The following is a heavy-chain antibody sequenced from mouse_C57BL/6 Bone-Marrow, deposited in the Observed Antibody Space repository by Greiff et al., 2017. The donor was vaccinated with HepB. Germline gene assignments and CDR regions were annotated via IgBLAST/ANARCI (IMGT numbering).Heavy chain of an antibody. CDR1: GYSFTSYY. V-gene: IGHV1-66*01. Sequence: QVQLKESGPELVKPGASVKISCKASGYSFTSYYIHWVKQRPGQGLEWIGWIYPGSGNTKYNEKFKGKATLTADTSSSTAYMQLSSLTSEDSAVYYCARGVSYYGSSYNYFDYWGQGTTLTVSS. CDR3: ARGVSYYGSSYNYFDY. J-gene: IGHJ2*01. D-gene: IGHD1-1*01. CDR2: IYPGSGNT.